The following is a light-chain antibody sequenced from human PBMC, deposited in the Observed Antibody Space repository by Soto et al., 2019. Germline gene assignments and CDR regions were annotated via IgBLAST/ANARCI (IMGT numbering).Light chain of an antibody. J-gene: IGLJ1*01. CDR1: SSDVGSYNL. V-gene: IGLV2-23*01. Sequence: QSVLTQPASVSGSPGQSITISCTGTSSDVGSYNLVSWYQQYPGKAPKLMTYEGSKRPSGVSNRFSGSKSGNTASLTISGLQAEDEADYYCCSYAGSSTYVFGTGTQLTVL. CDR2: EGS. CDR3: CSYAGSSTYV.